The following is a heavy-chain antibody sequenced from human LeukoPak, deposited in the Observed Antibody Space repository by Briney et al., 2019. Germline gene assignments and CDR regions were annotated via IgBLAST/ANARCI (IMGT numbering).Heavy chain of an antibody. CDR1: GYSFTSYW. D-gene: IGHD6-13*01. V-gene: IGHV5-51*01. CDR2: IYPGDSDT. Sequence: GESLKISCKCSGYSFTSYWIGWVRQMPGKGLEWMGIIYPGDSDTRSSPTPHRKVTISADKSTSNAQLQWSSLKASDTAMYYCAHDAAGAWTEWGQGTLVTVSS. J-gene: IGHJ4*02. CDR3: AHDAAGAWTE.